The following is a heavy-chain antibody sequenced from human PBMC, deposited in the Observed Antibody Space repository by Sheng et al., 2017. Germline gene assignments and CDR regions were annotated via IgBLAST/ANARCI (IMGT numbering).Heavy chain of an antibody. D-gene: IGHD1-1*01. V-gene: IGHV4-38-2*02. CDR3: ASLPETYNLDLPNWFDP. J-gene: IGHJ5*02. CDR1: GYSISSGYY. CDR2: IYHSGST. Sequence: QVQLQESGPGLVKPSETLSLTCTVSGYSISSGYYWGWIRQPPGKGLEWIGSIYHSGSTYYNPSLKSRVTISVDTSKNQFSLKLSSVTAADTAVYYCASLPETYNLDLPNWFDPWGQGTLGHRLL.